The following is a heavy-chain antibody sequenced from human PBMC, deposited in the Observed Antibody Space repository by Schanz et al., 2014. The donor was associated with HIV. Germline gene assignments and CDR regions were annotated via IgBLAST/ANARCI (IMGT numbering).Heavy chain of an antibody. Sequence: QVQLIQSGAEVKKPGSSVKVSCRASGGTVNRYAISWVRQAPGQGLEWMGGIIPIFGTANYAQKFQGRVTITADKSTSTAYMELSSLRSEDTAVYYCARVNKDIGGYYFDYWGQGTLVTVSS. V-gene: IGHV1-69*06. CDR2: IIPIFGTA. D-gene: IGHD2-15*01. CDR3: ARVNKDIGGYYFDY. J-gene: IGHJ4*02. CDR1: GGTVNRYA.